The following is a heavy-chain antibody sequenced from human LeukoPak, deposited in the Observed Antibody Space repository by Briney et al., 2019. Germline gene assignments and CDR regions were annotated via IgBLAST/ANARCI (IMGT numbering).Heavy chain of an antibody. CDR3: ARGGRYYYYMDV. CDR2: ISSSSSTI. Sequence: GGSLRLSCAASGFTFSDYTMNWVRQAPGKGLQWVSYISSSSSTIYYADSVKGRFTISRDNAKNSLYLQMNSLRAEDTAVYYCARGGRYYYYMDVWGKGTTVTVSS. V-gene: IGHV3-48*01. J-gene: IGHJ6*03. CDR1: GFTFSDYT.